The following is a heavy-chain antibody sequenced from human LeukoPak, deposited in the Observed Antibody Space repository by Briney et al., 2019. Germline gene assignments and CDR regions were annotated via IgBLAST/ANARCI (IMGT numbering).Heavy chain of an antibody. CDR2: IYHSGST. J-gene: IGHJ4*02. V-gene: IGHV4-38-2*02. CDR1: GYSISSGYY. Sequence: SETLSLTCTVSGYSISSGYYWGWIRQPPGKGLEWIGSIYHSGSTYYNPSLKSRVTISIDTSKNQFSLTLSSVTAADTAVYYCAKDRSKGSYGDDFDFWGQGTLVTVSS. D-gene: IGHD1-26*01. CDR3: AKDRSKGSYGDDFDF.